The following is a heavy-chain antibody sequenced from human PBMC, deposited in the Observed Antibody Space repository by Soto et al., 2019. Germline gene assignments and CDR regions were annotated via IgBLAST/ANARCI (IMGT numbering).Heavy chain of an antibody. J-gene: IGHJ5*02. D-gene: IGHD4-4*01. Sequence: EVQLVESGGGLVQPGGSLRLSCAASGFSVSNNYMRWVRPAPGKGLEWVSVIYVSGSTYYADSVKGRFTISRDNSRNTLYLPMNSLRAEDTAVYYCARSGGNYWFDPWGQGTLVTVSS. CDR3: ARSGGNYWFDP. CDR2: IYVSGST. CDR1: GFSVSNNY. V-gene: IGHV3-66*01.